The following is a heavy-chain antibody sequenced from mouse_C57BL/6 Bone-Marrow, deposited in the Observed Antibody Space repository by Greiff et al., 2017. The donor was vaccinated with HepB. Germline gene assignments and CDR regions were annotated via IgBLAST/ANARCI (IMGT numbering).Heavy chain of an antibody. Sequence: QVQLQQSGAELVRPGTSVKVSCKASGYAFTNYLIEWVKQRPGQGLEWIGVINPGSGGTNYNEKFKGKATLTADKSSSTAYMQLSSLASEDSAVYFCAYYDYDGGFAYWGQGTLVTVSA. V-gene: IGHV1-54*01. CDR2: INPGSGGT. CDR1: GYAFTNYL. D-gene: IGHD2-4*01. J-gene: IGHJ3*01. CDR3: AYYDYDGGFAY.